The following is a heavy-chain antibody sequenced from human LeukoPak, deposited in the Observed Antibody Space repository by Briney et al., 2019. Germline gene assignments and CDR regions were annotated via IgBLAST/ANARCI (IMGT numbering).Heavy chain of an antibody. J-gene: IGHJ6*02. CDR2: ICSGGST. V-gene: IGHV3-66*01. Sequence: GGSLRLSCAASGITVITNYMSWVRQAPGKGLEWVSIICSGGSTYYADSVKGRFTISRDNSKNTLYLQMNSLRAEDTAVYYCATSLDNFVVVVAATNYGMDVWGQGTTVTVSS. CDR1: GITVITNY. D-gene: IGHD2-15*01. CDR3: ATSLDNFVVVVAATNYGMDV.